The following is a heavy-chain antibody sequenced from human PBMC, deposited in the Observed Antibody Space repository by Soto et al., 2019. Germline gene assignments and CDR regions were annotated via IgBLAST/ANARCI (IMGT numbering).Heavy chain of an antibody. CDR1: GDTFSSYA. CDR2: IIPTFGRT. Sequence: SVKVSCKASGDTFSSYAISWVLQAPGKGPEWMGKIIPTFGRTNYAQKFQGRLTISADDSTSTAYMELRSLVSEDTAVYYCARDPLSSFAMDVWGQGTTVTVSS. CDR3: ARDPLSSFAMDV. D-gene: IGHD6-6*01. V-gene: IGHV1-69*13. J-gene: IGHJ6*02.